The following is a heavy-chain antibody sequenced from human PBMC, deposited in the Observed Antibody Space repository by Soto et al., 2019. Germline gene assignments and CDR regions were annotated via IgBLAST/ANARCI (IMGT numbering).Heavy chain of an antibody. D-gene: IGHD6-13*01. CDR1: GFTFNIYA. V-gene: IGHV3-7*01. J-gene: IGHJ4*02. CDR3: ATHPYSSGWYC. CDR2: INKDGSGK. Sequence: PGGSLRLSCAASGFTFNIYAMSWVRQAPGKGLEWVSHINKDGSGKNYADSVKGRFTISRDNAKNSLYLQMNSLRAEDTAVYYCATHPYSSGWYCWGQGTLVTVSS.